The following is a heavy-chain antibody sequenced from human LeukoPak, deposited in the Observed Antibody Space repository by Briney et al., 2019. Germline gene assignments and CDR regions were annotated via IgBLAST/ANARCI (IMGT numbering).Heavy chain of an antibody. Sequence: ASVKVSCKASGYTFTGYYMHWVRQAPGQGLEWMGWINPNSGGTNYAQKFQGRVTMTRDTSISTAYMELSRLSSDATAVYYCARTGITIFGVVTRRENWFAPWGQGTLVTVSS. CDR1: GYTFTGYY. J-gene: IGHJ5*02. D-gene: IGHD3-3*01. V-gene: IGHV1-2*02. CDR3: ARTGITIFGVVTRRENWFAP. CDR2: INPNSGGT.